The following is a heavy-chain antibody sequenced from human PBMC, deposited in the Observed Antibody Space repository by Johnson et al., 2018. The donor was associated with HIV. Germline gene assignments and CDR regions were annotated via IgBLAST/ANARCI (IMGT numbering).Heavy chain of an antibody. Sequence: VQLVESGGGVVQPGRSLRLSCAASGFTFSSYAIHWVRQAPGKGLEWVAAISYDGSTNYYADSVQGRFTISRDNSKTTLYLQMNSLSAGDTAVYYCARESPGYAFDIWGQGTMVTVSS. J-gene: IGHJ3*02. D-gene: IGHD1-1*01. CDR3: ARESPGYAFDI. V-gene: IGHV3-30*04. CDR1: GFTFSSYA. CDR2: ISYDGSTN.